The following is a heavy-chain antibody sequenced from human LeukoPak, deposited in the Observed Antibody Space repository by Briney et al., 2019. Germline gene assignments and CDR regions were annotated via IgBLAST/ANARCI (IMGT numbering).Heavy chain of an antibody. CDR2: ISPTDDAT. Sequence: PGGSLRLSCADSEFTFSRYAMNWVRQAPGEGLEWVSTISPTDDATYYADSVKGRFTISRDMSKKTLYLQMNRLRVGDTGVYYCAELSGRLNWFDPWGQGTLVTVST. D-gene: IGHD6-25*01. V-gene: IGHV3-23*01. J-gene: IGHJ5*02. CDR3: AELSGRLNWFDP. CDR1: EFTFSRYA.